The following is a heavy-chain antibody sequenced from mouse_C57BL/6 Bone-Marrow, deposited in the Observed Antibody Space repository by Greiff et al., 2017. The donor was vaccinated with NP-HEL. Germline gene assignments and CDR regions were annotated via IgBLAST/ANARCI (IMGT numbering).Heavy chain of an antibody. V-gene: IGHV1-50*01. CDR3: ARGAYYYGSSYVVYFDY. D-gene: IGHD1-1*01. CDR1: GYTFTSYW. J-gene: IGHJ2*01. CDR2: IDPSDSST. Sequence: QVQLQQPGAELVKPGASVKLSCKASGYTFTSYWMQWVKQRPGQGLEWIGEIDPSDSSTNYNQKFKGKATLTVDTSSSTAYMQLSSLTSEDSAVYYCARGAYYYGSSYVVYFDYWGQGTTLTVSS.